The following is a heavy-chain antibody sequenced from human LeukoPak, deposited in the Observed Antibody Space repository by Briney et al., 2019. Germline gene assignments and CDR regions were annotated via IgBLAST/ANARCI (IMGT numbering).Heavy chain of an antibody. CDR2: ISGSGGST. CDR3: AKDYLIAVAGRLYDY. CDR1: GITLSNYA. D-gene: IGHD6-19*01. J-gene: IGHJ4*02. V-gene: IGHV3-23*01. Sequence: GSLRLSCAVSGITLSNYAMSWVRQAPGKGLEWVSAISGSGGSTYYADSVKGRFTISRDNSKNTLYLQMNSLRAEDTAVYYCAKDYLIAVAGRLYDYWGQGTLVTVSS.